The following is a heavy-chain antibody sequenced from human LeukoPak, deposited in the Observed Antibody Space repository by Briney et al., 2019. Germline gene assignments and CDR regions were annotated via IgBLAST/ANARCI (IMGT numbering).Heavy chain of an antibody. Sequence: GGSLRLSCAASGLTFSKYAMSWVRQAPGKGLEWVSTISGSGSSTYYADSVKGRFTISRDNSKNTLYLQMNSLRAEDTAVYYCAKDLGREVSDSSVDYWGQGTLVTVSS. CDR3: AKDLGREVSDSSVDY. V-gene: IGHV3-23*01. CDR1: GLTFSKYA. D-gene: IGHD3-16*01. J-gene: IGHJ4*02. CDR2: ISGSGSST.